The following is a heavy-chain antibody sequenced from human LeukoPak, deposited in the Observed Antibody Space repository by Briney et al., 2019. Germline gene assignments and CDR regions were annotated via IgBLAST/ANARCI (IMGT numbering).Heavy chain of an antibody. V-gene: IGHV4-30-2*01. CDR1: GGSISSGGYD. CDR3: ARRTNYYDSSGYAY. J-gene: IGHJ4*02. D-gene: IGHD3-22*01. CDR2: IYHSGST. Sequence: PSETLSLTCTVSGGSISSGGYDWSWIRQPPGKGLEWIGYIYHSGSTYYNPSLKSRVTISVDTSKNQFSLKLSSVTAADTAVYYCARRTNYYDSSGYAYSGQGTLVTVPS.